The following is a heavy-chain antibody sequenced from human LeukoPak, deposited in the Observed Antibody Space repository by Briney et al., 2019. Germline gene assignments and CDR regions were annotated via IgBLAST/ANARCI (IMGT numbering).Heavy chain of an antibody. V-gene: IGHV4-31*11. CDR1: GGSFSGYY. CDR2: IYYSGST. CDR3: AREEGDGYKFDY. J-gene: IGHJ4*02. Sequence: SESLSLTCAVYGGSFSGYYWSWIRQHPGKGLEWIGYIYYSGSTYYNPSLKSRVTISVDTSKNQFSLKLSSVTAADTAVYYCAREEGDGYKFDYWGQGTLVTVSS. D-gene: IGHD5-24*01.